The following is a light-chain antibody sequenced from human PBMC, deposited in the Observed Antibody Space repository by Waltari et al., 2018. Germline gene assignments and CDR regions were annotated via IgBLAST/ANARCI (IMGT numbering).Light chain of an antibody. J-gene: IGKJ1*01. CDR1: QSISTY. CDR2: AAS. Sequence: DVRMTQSPSSLSASVGDRVTITCRASQSISTYLNWYQQKPGKAPKLLIFAASSLQSGVPSRFRGSASGRDFTLIISSLQPEDFATYYCQQTYSHFRTFGQGTKVEIK. CDR3: QQTYSHFRT. V-gene: IGKV1-39*01.